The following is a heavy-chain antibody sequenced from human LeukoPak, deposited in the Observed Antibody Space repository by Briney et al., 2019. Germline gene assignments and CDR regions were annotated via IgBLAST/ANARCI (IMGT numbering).Heavy chain of an antibody. V-gene: IGHV1-8*01. CDR3: ARGLEWIKGFFDY. CDR1: GYTFTSYD. J-gene: IGHJ4*02. Sequence: ASVKVSCKASGYTFTSYDINWVRQATGQGLEWMGWMNPNSVNTGYAQKFQGRVTMTRNTSIRTAYMELSSLRSEDTAVYYCARGLEWIKGFFDYWGQGTLVTVSS. D-gene: IGHD5-12*01. CDR2: MNPNSVNT.